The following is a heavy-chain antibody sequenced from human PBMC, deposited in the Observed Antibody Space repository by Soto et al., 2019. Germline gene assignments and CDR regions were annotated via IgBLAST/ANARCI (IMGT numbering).Heavy chain of an antibody. V-gene: IGHV3-15*01. J-gene: IGHJ4*02. CDR3: TTGIYYDILTGYHNVAY. CDR2: IRSKTDGGTA. Sequence: EVQLVESGGGLVKPGGSLRLSCVASGFNLSHPWMTWVRQAAGKGLEWVGRIRSKTDGGTADYAAPVKGRATISREDSKNTANLQMNSLKTEDTAVYYCTTGIYYDILTGYHNVAYWGQGALVTVSS. D-gene: IGHD3-9*01. CDR1: GFNLSHPW.